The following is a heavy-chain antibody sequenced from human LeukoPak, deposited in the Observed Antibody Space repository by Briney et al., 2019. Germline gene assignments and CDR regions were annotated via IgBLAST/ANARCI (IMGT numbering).Heavy chain of an antibody. J-gene: IGHJ4*02. CDR2: ISRRGDST. Sequence: GGSLRLSCAASEFTFSSYAMTWVRQAPGKGLEWVSGISRRGDSTYYADSVKGRFTISRDNSKSTLYLQMNSLRAEDTAVYYCAKDWVAGFFDCWGQGTLVTVSS. D-gene: IGHD6-19*01. V-gene: IGHV3-23*01. CDR3: AKDWVAGFFDC. CDR1: EFTFSSYA.